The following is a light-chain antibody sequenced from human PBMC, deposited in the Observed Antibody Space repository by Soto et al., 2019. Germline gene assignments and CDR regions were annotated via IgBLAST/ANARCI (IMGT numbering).Light chain of an antibody. CDR2: GAS. V-gene: IGKV3-15*01. CDR3: QQYNNWTYT. CDR1: QSVGSN. J-gene: IGKJ2*01. Sequence: EIVMTQSPATLSVSPGERATLSCRASQSVGSNLAWYQQKPGQPPRLLIFGASTRATAIPARFSGGGSGTEFTLTISSLQSEDFAVYYCQQYNNWTYTFGQGTKVDIK.